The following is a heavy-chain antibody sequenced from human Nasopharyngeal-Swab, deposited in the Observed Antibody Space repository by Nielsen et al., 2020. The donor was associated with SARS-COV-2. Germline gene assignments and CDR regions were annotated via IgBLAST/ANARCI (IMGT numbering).Heavy chain of an antibody. J-gene: IGHJ2*01. CDR2: IISIFGTA. Sequence: SVKVSCKASGGTFSSYAISWVRQAPGQGLEWMGGIISIFGTANYAQKIQGRVTITADESTSTAYMELSSLRSEDTAVYYCAAGHYDFWSGYYRSYWYFDLWGRGTLVTVSS. CDR3: AAGHYDFWSGYYRSYWYFDL. D-gene: IGHD3-3*01. V-gene: IGHV1-69*13. CDR1: GGTFSSYA.